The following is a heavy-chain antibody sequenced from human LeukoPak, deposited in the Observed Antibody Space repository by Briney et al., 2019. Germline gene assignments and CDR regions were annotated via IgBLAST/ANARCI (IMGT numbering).Heavy chain of an antibody. CDR2: ISSSSSYT. Sequence: GGSLRLSCAASGFTFSSYSVNWVRQAPGKGLEWVSSISSSSSYTYYADSVKGRFTISRDNAKNSLYLQMNSLRAEDTAVYYCARDLHDDYGDYWGQGTLVTVSS. V-gene: IGHV3-21*01. CDR1: GFTFSSYS. CDR3: ARDLHDDYGDY. D-gene: IGHD3-3*01. J-gene: IGHJ4*02.